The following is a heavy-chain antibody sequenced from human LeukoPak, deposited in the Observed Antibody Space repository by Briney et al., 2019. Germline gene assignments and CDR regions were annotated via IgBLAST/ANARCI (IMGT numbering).Heavy chain of an antibody. CDR3: ARDPYTIFWT. V-gene: IGHV4-30-2*01. D-gene: IGHD3-9*01. J-gene: IGHJ5*02. CDR1: GGSISSGGYY. Sequence: SETLSLTCTVSGGSISSGGYYWSWIRQPPGKGLEWIGYIYHSGSTYYNPSLKSRVTISVDTSKNQFSLKLSSVTAADTAVYYCARDPYTIFWTWGQGTLVTVSS. CDR2: IYHSGST.